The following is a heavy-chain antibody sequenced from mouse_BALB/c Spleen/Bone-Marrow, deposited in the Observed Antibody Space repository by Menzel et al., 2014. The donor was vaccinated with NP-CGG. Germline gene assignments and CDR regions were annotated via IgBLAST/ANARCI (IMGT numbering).Heavy chain of an antibody. D-gene: IGHD1-1*01. Sequence: VQLQQSGAELVKPGASVKLSCTASGFNIKDTYIHWVKQRPEQGLEWIGRIDPANGNTKHDPKFQGKATITTDTSSNTAYPQLSSLTSEDTAVYYCASYYYGRSSFACWGQGTLVTVSA. CDR2: IDPANGNT. V-gene: IGHV14-3*02. J-gene: IGHJ3*01. CDR1: GFNIKDTY. CDR3: ASYYYGRSSFAC.